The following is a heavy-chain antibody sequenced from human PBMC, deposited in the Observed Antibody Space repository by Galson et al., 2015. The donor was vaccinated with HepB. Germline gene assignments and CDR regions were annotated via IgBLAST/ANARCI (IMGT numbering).Heavy chain of an antibody. D-gene: IGHD6-13*01. CDR3: SWGFDY. CDR2: IKSKTDGGTT. Sequence: CAASGFTFTNAWMTWVRQAPGKGLEWVGRIKSKTDGGTTDYAAPVKGRFTISRDDSKNTLYLQMNSLKTEDTAVYFCSWGFDYWGQGTLVTVSS. J-gene: IGHJ4*02. V-gene: IGHV3-15*01. CDR1: GFTFTNAW.